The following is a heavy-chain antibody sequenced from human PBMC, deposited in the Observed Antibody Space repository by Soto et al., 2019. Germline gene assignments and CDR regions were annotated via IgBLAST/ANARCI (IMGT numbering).Heavy chain of an antibody. Sequence: QMQLVQSGPEVKKPGTSVKVSCKASGFTFTSSAVQWVRQARGQRLEWIGWIVVGSGNTNYAQKFQERVTITRDMSTSTAYMELSSLRSEDTAVYYCAAMGARNNWFDPWGQGTLVTVSS. D-gene: IGHD1-26*01. V-gene: IGHV1-58*01. J-gene: IGHJ5*02. CDR3: AAMGARNNWFDP. CDR1: GFTFTSSA. CDR2: IVVGSGNT.